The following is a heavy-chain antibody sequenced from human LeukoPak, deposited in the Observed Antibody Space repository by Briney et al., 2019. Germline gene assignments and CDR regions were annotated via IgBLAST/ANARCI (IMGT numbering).Heavy chain of an antibody. J-gene: IGHJ6*03. CDR3: ARDTYSSGSYHYYYYMGV. CDR1: GGSFSGYY. CDR2: INHSGST. V-gene: IGHV4-34*01. D-gene: IGHD3-10*01. Sequence: SETLSLTCAVYGGSFSGYYWSWIRQPPGKGLEWIGEINHSGSTNYNPSLKSRVTISVDTSKNQFSLKLSSVTAADTAVYYCARDTYSSGSYHYYYYMGVWGKGTTVTISS.